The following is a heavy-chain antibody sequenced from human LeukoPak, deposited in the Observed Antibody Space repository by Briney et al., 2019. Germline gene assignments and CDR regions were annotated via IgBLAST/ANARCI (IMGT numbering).Heavy chain of an antibody. CDR3: GDLGDYRVG. CDR2: IKSKTDGGTT. V-gene: IGHV3-15*01. Sequence: PGGSLRLSCAASGFTFRNAWMSWVRQAPGKGLEWVGRIKSKTDGGTTEYAAPVKGRFTISRDDSKSTLYLQMNSLKLEDTAVYFCGDLGDYRVGWGQGTLGTVSS. D-gene: IGHD4-17*01. J-gene: IGHJ4*02. CDR1: GFTFRNAW.